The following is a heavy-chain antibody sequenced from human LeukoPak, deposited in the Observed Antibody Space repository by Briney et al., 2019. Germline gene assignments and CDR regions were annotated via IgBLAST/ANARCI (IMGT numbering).Heavy chain of an antibody. CDR3: ARVQGYCSTTSCYPHY. J-gene: IGHJ4*02. CDR1: GYALTNYA. CDR2: INTNTGNP. Sequence: GASVKVSCKASGYALTNYALNWVRQAPGQGLEWMGWINTNTGNPTYAQGFTGRFVFSLDTSVNTAYLQISSLKAEDTAIYYCARVQGYCSTTSCYPHYWGRGTLVTVSS. V-gene: IGHV7-4-1*02. D-gene: IGHD2-2*01.